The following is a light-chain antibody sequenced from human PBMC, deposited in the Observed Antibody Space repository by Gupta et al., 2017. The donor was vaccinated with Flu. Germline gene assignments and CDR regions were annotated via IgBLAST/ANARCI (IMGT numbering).Light chain of an antibody. CDR2: SSH. Sequence: QSVLTQPPSASGTPGQGVTISCSGSNSNIGSNSVSWYQQVAGTAPKLLIYSSHQRPSGVPDRFSGSKSGTSGSLAISGLQSEDEADYYCAAWDDSLNGVVFGGGTKLTVL. V-gene: IGLV1-44*01. CDR1: NSNIGSNS. CDR3: AAWDDSLNGVV. J-gene: IGLJ2*01.